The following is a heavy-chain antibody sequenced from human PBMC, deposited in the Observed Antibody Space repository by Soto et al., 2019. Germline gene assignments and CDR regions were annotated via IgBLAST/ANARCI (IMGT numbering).Heavy chain of an antibody. D-gene: IGHD6-13*01. CDR3: ARLWSSSSWSSYYFDY. CDR1: GYSFTSYW. V-gene: IGHV5-51*01. CDR2: IYPGDSDT. J-gene: IGHJ4*02. Sequence: GESLKISCKGSGYSFTSYWIGWVRQMPGKGLEWMGIIYPGDSDTRYSPSFQGQVTISADKSISTAYLQWSSLKASDTAMYYCARLWSSSSWSSYYFDYWGQGTLVTVSS.